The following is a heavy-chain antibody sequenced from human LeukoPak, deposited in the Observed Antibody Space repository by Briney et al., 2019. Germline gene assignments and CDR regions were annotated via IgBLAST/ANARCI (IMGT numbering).Heavy chain of an antibody. CDR1: GFTFSNYA. D-gene: IGHD4-23*01. V-gene: IGHV3-23*01. CDR3: ARAGTTVVTPGAY. CDR2: IRGSGDST. J-gene: IGHJ4*02. Sequence: GGSLRLSCADSGFTFSNYAMTWVRQPPGKGLEWVSSIRGSGDSTYKADSVKGRSTISRDNSKNTMYLQMSSLRAEDTALYFCARAGTTVVTPGAYWGQGTLVTVSS.